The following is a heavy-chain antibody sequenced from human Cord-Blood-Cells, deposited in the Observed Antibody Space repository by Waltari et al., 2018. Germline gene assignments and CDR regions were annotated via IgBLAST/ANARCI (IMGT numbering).Heavy chain of an antibody. Sequence: QVQLVQSGAEVKKPGASVKVSCKASGYTFTGYYMHWVRQAPGQGLEWMGWINPNSGGTNYAQKFQGWVTMTRDTSISTAYMELSRLRSDDTAVYYCAREVRAGDNYYGMDVWGQGTTVTVSS. D-gene: IGHD3-10*01. J-gene: IGHJ6*02. V-gene: IGHV1-2*04. CDR1: GYTFTGYY. CDR3: AREVRAGDNYYGMDV. CDR2: INPNSGGT.